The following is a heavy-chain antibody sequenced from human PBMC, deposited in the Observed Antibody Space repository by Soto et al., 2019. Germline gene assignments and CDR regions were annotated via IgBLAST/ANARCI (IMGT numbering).Heavy chain of an antibody. J-gene: IGHJ6*02. CDR1: GFTFSSYA. CDR3: ARPQAITMVRGANYYYYGMDV. V-gene: IGHV3-30-3*01. D-gene: IGHD3-10*01. CDR2: ISYDGSNK. Sequence: SLRLSCAASGFTFSSYAMHWVRQAPGKGLEWVAVISYDGSNKYYADSVKGRFTISRDNSKNTLYLQMNSLRAEDTAVYYCARPQAITMVRGANYYYYGMDVWGQGTTVTVSS.